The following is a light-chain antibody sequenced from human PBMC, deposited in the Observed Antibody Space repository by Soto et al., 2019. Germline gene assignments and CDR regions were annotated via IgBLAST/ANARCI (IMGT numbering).Light chain of an antibody. CDR2: GAS. J-gene: IGKJ1*01. CDR1: QSVSSN. Sequence: DIVMTQSPDTLSGSPGEGATLSCRVSQSVSSNLAWYQQKPGQAPRLLIYGASTRATGIPARFSGSGSGAEFTLTISSLQSEDFAVYYCQQYNNWPPWTFGQGTKVDI. V-gene: IGKV3-15*01. CDR3: QQYNNWPPWT.